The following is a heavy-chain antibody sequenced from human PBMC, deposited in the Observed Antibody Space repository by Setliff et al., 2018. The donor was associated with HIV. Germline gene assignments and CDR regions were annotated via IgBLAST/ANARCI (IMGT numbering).Heavy chain of an antibody. CDR1: GYTFTSYA. J-gene: IGHJ6*03. V-gene: IGHV1-3*01. D-gene: IGHD1-26*01. CDR3: ARVRGIGAYNYYYMDV. Sequence: GASVKVPCTASGYTFTSYAMHWVRQAPGQRLEWMGWNNAGNGNTKYSQKFQGRVTITRDTSASTAYMELSSLRSEDTAVYYCARVRGIGAYNYYYMDVWGKGTTVTVS. CDR2: NNAGNGNT.